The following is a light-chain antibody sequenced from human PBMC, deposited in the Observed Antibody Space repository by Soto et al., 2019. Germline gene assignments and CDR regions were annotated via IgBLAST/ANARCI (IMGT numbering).Light chain of an antibody. V-gene: IGKV3-20*01. CDR1: QSVSSSY. J-gene: IGKJ1*01. CDR2: GAS. Sequence: EIVLTQSPGTLSLFPGERATFSCRASQSVSSSYLAWYQQKPGQAPRLLIYGASSRATGIPDRFSGSGSGTDFTLTISRLEPEDSAVYYCQQYSYSPRTFGQGTKVEI. CDR3: QQYSYSPRT.